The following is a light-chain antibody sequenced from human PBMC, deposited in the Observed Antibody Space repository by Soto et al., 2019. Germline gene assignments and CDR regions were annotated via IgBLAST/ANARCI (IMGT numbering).Light chain of an antibody. J-gene: IGKJ1*01. V-gene: IGKV3-20*01. CDR2: GAS. CDR3: QQYDSSPWT. CDR1: QRVNRNY. Sequence: ELVLTQSPGTLSLSPGERATLSCRASQRVNRNYLAWFQQKPGQAPRLLIYGASSRATGIPDRFSGSGSGTDFTLTISRLEPEDFAVYFCQQYDSSPWTFGQGTKVEIK.